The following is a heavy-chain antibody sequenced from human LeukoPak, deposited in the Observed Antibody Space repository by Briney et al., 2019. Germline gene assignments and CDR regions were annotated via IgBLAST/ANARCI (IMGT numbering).Heavy chain of an antibody. V-gene: IGHV3-30*14. CDR3: ARRAGAYSHPYDY. J-gene: IGHJ4*02. D-gene: IGHD4/OR15-4a*01. CDR1: GFTFSSYA. CDR2: ISYDGSNK. Sequence: GGSLRLSCAASGFTFSSYAMHWVRQAPGKGLEWVAVISYDGSNKYYADSVKGRVTISRDNSKNTLYLQMNSLRAEDTAVYYCARRAGAYSHPYDYWGQGTLVTVSS.